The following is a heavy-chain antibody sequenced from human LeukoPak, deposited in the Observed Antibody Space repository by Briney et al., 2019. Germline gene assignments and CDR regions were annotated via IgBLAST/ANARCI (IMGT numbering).Heavy chain of an antibody. Sequence: GGSLRLSCAAPGFTFSSYSMNWVRQAPGKGLEWVSSISSSSSYIYYADSVKGRFTISRDNAKNSLYLQMNSLRAEDTAVYYCARTPYCSSTSCPYGMDVWGRGTTVTVSS. CDR2: ISSSSSYI. V-gene: IGHV3-21*01. CDR1: GFTFSSYS. D-gene: IGHD2-2*01. J-gene: IGHJ6*02. CDR3: ARTPYCSSTSCPYGMDV.